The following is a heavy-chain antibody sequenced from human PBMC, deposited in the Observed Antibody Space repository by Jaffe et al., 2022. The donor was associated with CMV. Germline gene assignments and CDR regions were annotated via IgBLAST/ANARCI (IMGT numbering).Heavy chain of an antibody. J-gene: IGHJ4*02. CDR1: GFTFSSYW. D-gene: IGHD3-10*01. V-gene: IGHV3-7*01. Sequence: EVQLVESGGGLVQPGGSLRLSCAASGFTFSSYWMSWVRQAPGKGLEWVANIKQDGSEKYYVDSVKGRFTISRDNAKNSLYLQMNSLRAEDTAVYYCARDLSSGLTGSYPNNWGQGTLVTVSS. CDR2: IKQDGSEK. CDR3: ARDLSSGLTGSYPNN.